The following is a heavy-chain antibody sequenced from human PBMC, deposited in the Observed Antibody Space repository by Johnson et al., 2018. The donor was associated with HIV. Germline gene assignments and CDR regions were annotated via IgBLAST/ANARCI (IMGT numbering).Heavy chain of an antibody. D-gene: IGHD3-3*01. CDR3: TTGKTYYDFWSGYRHDAFDI. CDR1: GFTFSSYG. J-gene: IGHJ3*02. Sequence: QVQLVESGGGVVRPGGSLRLSCAASGFTFSSYGMHWVRQAPGKGLEWVAFIRYDGSNKYYADSVKGRFTISRDDSKNTLYLQMNSLKTEDTAVYYCTTGKTYYDFWSGYRHDAFDIWGQGTMVTVSS. CDR2: IRYDGSNK. V-gene: IGHV3-30*02.